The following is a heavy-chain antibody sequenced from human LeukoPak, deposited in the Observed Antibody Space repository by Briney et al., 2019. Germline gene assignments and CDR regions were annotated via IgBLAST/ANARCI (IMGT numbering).Heavy chain of an antibody. CDR1: GFTFSSYS. J-gene: IGHJ5*02. V-gene: IGHV3-21*01. CDR2: ISSSSGYI. Sequence: GGSLRLSCAASGFTFSSYSMNWVRQAPGKGLEWVSSISSSSGYIYYADSVKGRFTISRDNAKNSLYLQMNSLRVEDTAVYYCAPSVMIPTGDWFDPWGQGTLVTVSS. D-gene: IGHD4-17*01. CDR3: APSVMIPTGDWFDP.